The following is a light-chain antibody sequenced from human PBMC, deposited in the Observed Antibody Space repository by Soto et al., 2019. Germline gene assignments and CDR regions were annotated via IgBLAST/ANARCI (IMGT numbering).Light chain of an antibody. CDR2: DAS. CDR3: QQYHTYWT. J-gene: IGKJ1*01. CDR1: QSITTW. Sequence: DIQMAQSPSTLSASVGDRVTITCRSSQSITTWLAWYQQKPGKAPKLLIYDASSLQSGVPIRFSGSGSGTEFSLTISSLQPEDVATYYCQQYHTYWTFGQGTKVDI. V-gene: IGKV1-5*01.